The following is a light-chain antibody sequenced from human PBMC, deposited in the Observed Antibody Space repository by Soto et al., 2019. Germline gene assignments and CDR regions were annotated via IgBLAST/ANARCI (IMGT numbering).Light chain of an antibody. CDR3: QQYNNWPPIT. V-gene: IGKV3-20*01. Sequence: EIVLTQSPGTLSLSPGERATLSCRASQSVSSSYLAWYQQKPGQSPRLLMFATSTRATGIPDRFSGSGSATNFTLTISRLEPEDFAVYYCQQYNNWPPITFGQGTRLEIK. CDR1: QSVSSSY. CDR2: ATS. J-gene: IGKJ5*01.